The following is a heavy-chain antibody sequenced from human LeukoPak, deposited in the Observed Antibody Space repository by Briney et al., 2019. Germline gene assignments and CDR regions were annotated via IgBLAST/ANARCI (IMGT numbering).Heavy chain of an antibody. Sequence: GGSLRLSCAASGFAFSAYAMYWVRQAPGKGLEWVAVTSYDESNKYYADSVKGRFTISRDNSKNTLYLQMNSLRAEDTAVYYCARVGGIAVATNPNDAFDIWGQGTMVTVSS. CDR2: TSYDESNK. CDR3: ARVGGIAVATNPNDAFDI. J-gene: IGHJ3*02. V-gene: IGHV3-30*14. CDR1: GFAFSAYA. D-gene: IGHD6-19*01.